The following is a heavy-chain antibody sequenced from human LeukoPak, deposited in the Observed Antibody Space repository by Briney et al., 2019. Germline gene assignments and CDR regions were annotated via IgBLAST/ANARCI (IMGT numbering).Heavy chain of an antibody. CDR3: ARAAASTDTNYYYYMDV. J-gene: IGHJ6*03. V-gene: IGHV1-69*13. CDR1: GGTFSSYA. CDR2: IIPIFGTA. Sequence: SVKVSCKASGGTFSSYAIGWVRQAPGQGLEWMGGIIPIFGTANYAQKFQGRVTITADESTNTAYMELSSLRSEDTAVYYCARAAASTDTNYYYYMDVWGKGTTVTISS. D-gene: IGHD6-13*01.